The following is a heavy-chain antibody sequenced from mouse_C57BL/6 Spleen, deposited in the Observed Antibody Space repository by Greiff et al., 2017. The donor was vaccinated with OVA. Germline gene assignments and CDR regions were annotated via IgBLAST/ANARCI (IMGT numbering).Heavy chain of an antibody. V-gene: IGHV5-12*01. J-gene: IGHJ2*01. CDR2: ISNGGGST. Sequence: EVKLMESGGGLVQPGGSLKLSCAASGFTFSDYYMYWVRQTPEKRLEWVAYISNGGGSTYYPDTVKGRFTISRDNANNTLYLQMSRLKSEDTAMYYCARRGDYGPFDYWGQGTTLTVSS. D-gene: IGHD2-4*01. CDR1: GFTFSDYY. CDR3: ARRGDYGPFDY.